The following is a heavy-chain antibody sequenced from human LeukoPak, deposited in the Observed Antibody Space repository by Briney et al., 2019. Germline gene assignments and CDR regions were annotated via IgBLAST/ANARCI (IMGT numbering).Heavy chain of an antibody. CDR2: ISAYNGNT. CDR1: GYTFTSYG. CDR3: ARDSMVYDFWSGYYTWYFAY. J-gene: IGHJ4*02. D-gene: IGHD3-3*01. Sequence: ASVKVSCKASGYTFTSYGISWVRQAPGQGLEWMGWISAYNGNTNYAQKFQGRVTMTRDTSTSTVYMELSSLRSEDTAVYYCARDSMVYDFWSGYYTWYFAYWGQGTLVTVSS. V-gene: IGHV1-18*01.